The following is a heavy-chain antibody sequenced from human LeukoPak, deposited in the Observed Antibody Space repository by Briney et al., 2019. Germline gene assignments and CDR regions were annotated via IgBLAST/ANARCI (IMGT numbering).Heavy chain of an antibody. J-gene: IGHJ6*03. CDR2: IYHSGTT. CDR1: SRLHRRRNHY. CDR3: ASQFSSTWYSLHFYYYMDV. D-gene: IGHD6-13*01. V-gene: IGHV4-39*01. Sequence: SQTLSLTCSVSSRLHRRRNHYWGWIRQSPEKGLEWIGSIYHSGTTYHKPSLKSRVNISVDPSMNQFSLNLSGVTAADTAVYYCASQFSSTWYSLHFYYYMDVWGKGTTVTVSS.